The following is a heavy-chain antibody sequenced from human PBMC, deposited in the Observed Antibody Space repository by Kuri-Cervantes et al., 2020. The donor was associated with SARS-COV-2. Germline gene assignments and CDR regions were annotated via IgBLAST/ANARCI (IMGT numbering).Heavy chain of an antibody. V-gene: IGHV4-34*01. Sequence: GSLRLSCAVYGGSFSGYYWSWIRQPPGKGLEWIGEINHSGSTNYNPSLKSRVTISVDTSKNQFSLKLSSVTAADTAVYYCARVAYSSGWSKDGMDVWGQGTTVTVSS. CDR2: INHSGST. J-gene: IGHJ6*02. CDR1: GGSFSGYY. D-gene: IGHD6-19*01. CDR3: ARVAYSSGWSKDGMDV.